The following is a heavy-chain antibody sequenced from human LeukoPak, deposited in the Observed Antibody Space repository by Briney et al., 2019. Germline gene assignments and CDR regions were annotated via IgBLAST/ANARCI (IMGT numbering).Heavy chain of an antibody. D-gene: IGHD3-10*01. J-gene: IGHJ3*02. V-gene: IGHV1-69*06. CDR2: IIPIFGTA. CDR1: GYTFTSYD. CDR3: ARAGITMVRDDAFDI. Sequence: ASVKVSCKASGYTFTSYDINWVRQATGQGLEWMGGIIPIFGTANYAQKFQGRVTITADKSTSTAYMELSSLRSEDTAVYYCARAGITMVRDDAFDIWGQGTMVTVSS.